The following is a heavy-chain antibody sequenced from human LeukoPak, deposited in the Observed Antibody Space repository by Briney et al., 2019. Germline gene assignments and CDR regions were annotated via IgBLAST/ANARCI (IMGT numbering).Heavy chain of an antibody. CDR2: IWYDGSKQ. CDR3: ARYGVDSVFDC. D-gene: IGHD5/OR15-5a*01. Sequence: PGMSLRLSCAASGFTFSSYGMHWVRQAPGKGLEWVAVIWYDGSKQYYADSVRGRFTISRDNSKNTVHLQMNSLRAKDTAVYYCARYGVDSVFDCWGQGSLATVSS. J-gene: IGHJ4*02. V-gene: IGHV3-33*01. CDR1: GFTFSSYG.